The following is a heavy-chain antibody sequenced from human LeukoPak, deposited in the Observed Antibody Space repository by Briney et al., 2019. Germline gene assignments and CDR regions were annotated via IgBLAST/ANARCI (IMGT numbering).Heavy chain of an antibody. CDR3: ARVLGVTTGHTFDI. J-gene: IGHJ3*02. V-gene: IGHV4-31*03. Sequence: SQTLSLTCTVSVASLNSGGFFWSWIRQHPGKGLEWIGHIYYSGYTYYNPSLTSRLAISLDTSKTQFSLRLSSVTAADTALYYCARVLGVTTGHTFDIWGQGIMVTVSS. CDR2: IYYSGYT. D-gene: IGHD4-17*01. CDR1: VASLNSGGFF.